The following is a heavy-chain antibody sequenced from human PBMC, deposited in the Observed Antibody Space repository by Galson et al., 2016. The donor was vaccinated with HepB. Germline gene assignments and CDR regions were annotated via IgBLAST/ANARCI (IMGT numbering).Heavy chain of an antibody. CDR1: GYTFTGYY. J-gene: IGHJ4*02. D-gene: IGHD6-6*01. CDR3: ARSPRYSSSSFDY. Sequence: SVKVSCKASGYTFTGYYMHWVRQAPGQGLEWMGWINPNSGGTNYAQKFKGTVTMTRATSVNTAYMELSRLRSDDTAVYSCARSPRYSSSSFDYWDQGTLVTVSS. CDR2: INPNSGGT. V-gene: IGHV1-2*02.